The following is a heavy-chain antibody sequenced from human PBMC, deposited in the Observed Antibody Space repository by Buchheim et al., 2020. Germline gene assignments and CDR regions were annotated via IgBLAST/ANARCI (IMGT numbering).Heavy chain of an antibody. Sequence: QMQLVESGGGVVQPGRSLRLSCAASGFTFSSYAMHWVRQAPGKGLEWVAVISYDGSNKYYADSVKGRFTISRDNSKNTLYLQMNSLRAEDTAVYYCARDGGITIFGVVTDYYYYGMDVWGQGTT. D-gene: IGHD3-3*01. CDR1: GFTFSSYA. J-gene: IGHJ6*02. CDR2: ISYDGSNK. V-gene: IGHV3-30*04. CDR3: ARDGGITIFGVVTDYYYYGMDV.